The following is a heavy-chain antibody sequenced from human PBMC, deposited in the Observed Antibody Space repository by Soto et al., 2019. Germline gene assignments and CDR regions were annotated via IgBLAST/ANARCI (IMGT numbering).Heavy chain of an antibody. CDR3: AKAEAHQLLWGGAFDI. Sequence: GGSLRLSCAASGFTFSSYGMHWVRQAPGKGLEWVAVISYDGSNKYYADSVKGRFTISRDNSKNTLYLQMNSLRAEDTAVYYCAKAEAHQLLWGGAFDIWGQGTMVTVSS. D-gene: IGHD2-2*01. CDR1: GFTFSSYG. J-gene: IGHJ3*02. V-gene: IGHV3-30*18. CDR2: ISYDGSNK.